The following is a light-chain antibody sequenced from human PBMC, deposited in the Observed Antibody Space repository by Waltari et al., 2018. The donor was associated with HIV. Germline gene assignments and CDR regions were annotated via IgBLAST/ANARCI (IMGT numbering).Light chain of an antibody. Sequence: DIQMTQSPSSLSASVGDRVTITCRASPNITSYLNWYQQKPGKAPKLLIYATSTLQSGVPSRFSASGSGTDFTLTISSLQPEDFATYYCQQSYSTPRTFGQGTKGEIK. J-gene: IGKJ1*01. CDR2: ATS. CDR3: QQSYSTPRT. V-gene: IGKV1-39*01. CDR1: PNITSY.